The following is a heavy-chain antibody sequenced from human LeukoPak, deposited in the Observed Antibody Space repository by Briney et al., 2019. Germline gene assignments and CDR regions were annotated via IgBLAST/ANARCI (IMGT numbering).Heavy chain of an antibody. CDR3: AGKQWRGWFDP. J-gene: IGHJ5*02. V-gene: IGHV4-59*12. CDR2: IYYSGST. Sequence: SETLSLTCTVSGGSISSYYWSWIRQPPGKGLEWIGYIYYSGSTNYNPSLKSRVTISVDTSKNQFSLKLSSVTAADTAVYYRAGKQWRGWFDPWGQGTLVTVSS. CDR1: GGSISSYY. D-gene: IGHD6-19*01.